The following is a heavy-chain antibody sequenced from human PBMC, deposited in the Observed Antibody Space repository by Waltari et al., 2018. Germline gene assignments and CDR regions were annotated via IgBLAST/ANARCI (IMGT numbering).Heavy chain of an antibody. CDR1: GGSFSGSY. D-gene: IGHD3-3*02. J-gene: IGHJ6*03. CDR2: INHSGST. CDR3: ARAGRIFGVVRGMDV. V-gene: IGHV4-34*01. Sequence: QVQLQQWGAGLLKPSETLSLTCAVYGGSFSGSYWRWIRQPPGKGLEWIGEINHSGSTNYNPSLKSRVTISVDTSKNQFSLKLSSVTAADTAVYYCARAGRIFGVVRGMDVWGKGTTVTVSS.